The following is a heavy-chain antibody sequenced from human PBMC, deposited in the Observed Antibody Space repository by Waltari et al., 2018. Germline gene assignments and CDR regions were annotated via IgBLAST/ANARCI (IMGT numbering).Heavy chain of an antibody. V-gene: IGHV3-64*01. J-gene: IGHJ4*02. CDR3: ARDKVGSADY. D-gene: IGHD1-26*01. CDR2: ITRNGDTT. Sequence: EVQLVESGGGLVQPGGSLRLSCAASGFTFSPYAMHWVRQAPGKGLEYVSSITRNGDTTYYANSVTGRFTISRDNSKNTLYLQMGSLRVDDMAVYYCARDKVGSADYWGQGTLVTVSS. CDR1: GFTFSPYA.